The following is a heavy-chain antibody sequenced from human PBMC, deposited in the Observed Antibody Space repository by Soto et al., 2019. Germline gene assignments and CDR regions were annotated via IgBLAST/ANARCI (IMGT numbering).Heavy chain of an antibody. V-gene: IGHV4-39*01. Sequence: SETLSLTCTVSGGSISSSSYYWGWVRQPPGKGLEWIGSIYYSGSTYYNPSLKSRVTISVDTSKNQFSLKLSSVTAADTAVYYCDACPYYYYMDVWGKGTTVTAP. CDR3: DACPYYYYMDV. CDR1: GGSISSSSYY. J-gene: IGHJ6*03. CDR2: IYYSGST.